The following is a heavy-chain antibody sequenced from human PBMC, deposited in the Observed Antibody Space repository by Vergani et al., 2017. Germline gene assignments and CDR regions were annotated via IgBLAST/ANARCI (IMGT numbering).Heavy chain of an antibody. CDR3: AKDTYDGREYFDY. CDR2: ITRSGDRT. CDR1: GFTFSTYA. V-gene: IGHV3-23*04. Sequence: EIQLVESGGDLVQPGGSLRLSCAASGFTFSTYAMSWVRQAPGKGLEWVSGITRSGDRTYYADSVKGRFTISRDNSENTLYLQMNSLRGEDTAVYYCAKDTYDGREYFDYWGQGTLVTVSS. J-gene: IGHJ4*02. D-gene: IGHD3-16*01.